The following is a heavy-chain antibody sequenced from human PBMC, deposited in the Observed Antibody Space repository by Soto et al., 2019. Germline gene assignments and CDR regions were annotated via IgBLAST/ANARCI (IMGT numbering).Heavy chain of an antibody. CDR1: GDSISSSSYY. Sequence: PSETLSLTCTVSGDSISSSSYYWGWIRQPPGKGLEWIASVYSSGSTYYNPSLKSRVTMSVDTSMNQFSLKVTSVTAADMSVYYCARHRARNWFDPWGQGTLVTSPQ. CDR3: ARHRARNWFDP. J-gene: IGHJ5*02. V-gene: IGHV4-39*01. CDR2: VYSSGST. D-gene: IGHD6-6*01.